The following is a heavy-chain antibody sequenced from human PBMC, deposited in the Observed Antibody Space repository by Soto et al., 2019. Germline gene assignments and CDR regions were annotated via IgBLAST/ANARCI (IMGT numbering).Heavy chain of an antibody. D-gene: IGHD2-15*01. CDR1: GFTFSYYA. Sequence: PGGSLRLSCEASGFTFSYYAMHWVRQAPGKGLEWVAVISYDGNNKYYADSVKGRFTISRDNSQNTLYLQINSLRVEDTAVYYCVREPLRAAEERFDYWGQGTLVTVSS. CDR3: VREPLRAAEERFDY. J-gene: IGHJ4*02. V-gene: IGHV3-30-3*01. CDR2: ISYDGNNK.